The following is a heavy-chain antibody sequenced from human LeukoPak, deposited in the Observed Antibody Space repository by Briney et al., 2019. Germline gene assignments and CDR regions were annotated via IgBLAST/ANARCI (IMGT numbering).Heavy chain of an antibody. V-gene: IGHV1-69*13. CDR3: ASAGDSDY. J-gene: IGHJ4*02. CDR2: IIPISGTA. D-gene: IGHD7-27*01. Sequence: AASVKVSCKASGGTFSSYAISWVQQAPGQGLEWMGGIIPISGTANYAQKFQGRVTITADESTSTAYMELSSLRSEDTAVYYCASAGDSDYWGQGTLVTVSS. CDR1: GGTFSSYA.